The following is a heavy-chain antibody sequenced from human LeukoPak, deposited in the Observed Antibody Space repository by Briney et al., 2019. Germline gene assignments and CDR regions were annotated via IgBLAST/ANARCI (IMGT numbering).Heavy chain of an antibody. CDR1: GGSFSSGSYY. V-gene: IGHV4-61*02. J-gene: IGHJ4*02. D-gene: IGHD3-22*01. CDR3: ARAAYYYDSSGYYQFDY. Sequence: SQTLSLTCTVSGGSFSSGSYYWSWIRQPAGKGLEWIGRIYSSGSTNYNPSLKSRVTISVDTSKNQFSLKLSSVTAADTAVYYCARAAYYYDSSGYYQFDYWGQGTLVTVSS. CDR2: IYSSGST.